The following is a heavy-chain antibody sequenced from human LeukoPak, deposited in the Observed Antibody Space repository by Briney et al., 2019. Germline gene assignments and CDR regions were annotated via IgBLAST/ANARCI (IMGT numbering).Heavy chain of an antibody. D-gene: IGHD6-13*01. Sequence: PGRSLRLSCAASGFTFSSYGMHWVRQAPGKGLEWVAVIWYDGSNKYYADSVKGRFTISRDNSKNTLYLQMNSLRAEDTAVYYCARVGPGSWRYYYYYGMDVWGKGTTVTVSS. CDR2: IWYDGSNK. V-gene: IGHV3-33*01. CDR1: GFTFSSYG. CDR3: ARVGPGSWRYYYYYGMDV. J-gene: IGHJ6*04.